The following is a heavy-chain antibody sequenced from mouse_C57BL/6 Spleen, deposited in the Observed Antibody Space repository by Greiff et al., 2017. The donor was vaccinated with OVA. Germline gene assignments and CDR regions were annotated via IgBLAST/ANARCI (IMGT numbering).Heavy chain of an antibody. D-gene: IGHD1-1*01. J-gene: IGHJ1*03. CDR3: TYYGSSYDWYFEV. V-gene: IGHV14-1*01. Sequence: VQLQQSGAELVRPGASVKLSCTASGFNIKDYYMHWVKQRPEQGLEWIGRIDPEDGDPEYAPKFQGKATMTADTTSNTAYLQLSSLTSEDTAVYYCTYYGSSYDWYFEVWGTGTTVTVSS. CDR2: IDPEDGDP. CDR1: GFNIKDYY.